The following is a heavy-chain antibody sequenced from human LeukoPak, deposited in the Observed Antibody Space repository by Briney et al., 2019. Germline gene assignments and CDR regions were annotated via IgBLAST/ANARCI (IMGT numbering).Heavy chain of an antibody. J-gene: IGHJ3*02. CDR1: GFTFSSYA. Sequence: PGGSLRLSCAASGFTFSSYAMHWVRQAPGKGLEWVAVISYDGSNKYYADSVKGRFTISRDNSKNTLYPQMNSLRAEDTAVYYCARDPSFDIAVAGDAFDIWGQGTMVTVSS. V-gene: IGHV3-30*04. CDR3: ARDPSFDIAVAGDAFDI. D-gene: IGHD6-19*01. CDR2: ISYDGSNK.